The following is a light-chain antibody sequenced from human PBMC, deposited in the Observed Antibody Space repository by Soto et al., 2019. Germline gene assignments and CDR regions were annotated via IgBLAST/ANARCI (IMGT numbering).Light chain of an antibody. CDR3: TAWDDSLNGPV. Sequence: QSVLTQPPSVSEAPRQRVTISCSGSRSNVGNNAVNWYQHLPGKAPKLLIYYDDLLASGFSDRFSGSKSGTSASLAISGLQSEDEADYYCTAWDDSLNGPVFGGGTKLTVL. CDR2: YDD. V-gene: IGLV1-36*01. CDR1: RSNVGNNA. J-gene: IGLJ2*01.